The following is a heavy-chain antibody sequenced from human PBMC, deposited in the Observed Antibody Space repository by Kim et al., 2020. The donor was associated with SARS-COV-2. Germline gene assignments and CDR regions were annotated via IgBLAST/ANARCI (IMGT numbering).Heavy chain of an antibody. J-gene: IGHJ4*02. D-gene: IGHD6-13*01. V-gene: IGHV4-34*01. Sequence: NPSLKSRVTISVDTSKNQFSLKLSSVTAADTAVYYCARGIAAAGSTLFDYWGQGTLVTVSS. CDR3: ARGIAAAGSTLFDY.